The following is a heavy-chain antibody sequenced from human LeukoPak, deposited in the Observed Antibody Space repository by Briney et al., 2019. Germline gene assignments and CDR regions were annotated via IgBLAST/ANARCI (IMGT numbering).Heavy chain of an antibody. CDR2: IRYDGSNK. CDR3: AKDRSDYYGDYLDY. V-gene: IGHV3-30*02. D-gene: IGHD4-17*01. Sequence: PGGSLRLSCAASVFTFSSYGMHWVRQAPGKGLEWVAFIRYDGSNKYYADSVKGRFTISRDNSKNTLYLQMNSLRAEDTAVYYCAKDRSDYYGDYLDYWGQGTLVTVSS. J-gene: IGHJ4*02. CDR1: VFTFSSYG.